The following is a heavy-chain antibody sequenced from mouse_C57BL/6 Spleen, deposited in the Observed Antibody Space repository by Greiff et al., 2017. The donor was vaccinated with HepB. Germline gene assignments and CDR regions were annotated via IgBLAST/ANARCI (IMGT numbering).Heavy chain of an antibody. V-gene: IGHV1-54*01. D-gene: IGHD2-4*01. J-gene: IGHJ1*03. CDR2: INPGSGGT. CDR3: AREGGLRQYFDF. CDR1: GYAFTNYL. Sequence: VQLQQSGAELVRPGTSVKVSCKASGYAFTNYLIEWVKQRPGQGLEWIGVINPGSGGTNYNEKFKGKATLTADNSSSTAYMQLSSLTSEDSAVYFCAREGGLRQYFDFWGTGTTVTVSS.